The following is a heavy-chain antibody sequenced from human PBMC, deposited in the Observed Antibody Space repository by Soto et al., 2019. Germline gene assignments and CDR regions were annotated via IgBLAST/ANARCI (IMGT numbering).Heavy chain of an antibody. V-gene: IGHV4-30-2*01. CDR2: IYHSGST. CDR3: ARVPGP. D-gene: IGHD3-10*01. J-gene: IGHJ5*02. CDR1: GGSISDGGYS. Sequence: SETLSLTCAVSGGSISDGGYSWSWIRQPPGKGLEWIGYIYHSGSTYYNPSLKSRVTISVDRSKNQFSLKLSSVTAADTAVYYCARVPGPWGQGTLVTVAS.